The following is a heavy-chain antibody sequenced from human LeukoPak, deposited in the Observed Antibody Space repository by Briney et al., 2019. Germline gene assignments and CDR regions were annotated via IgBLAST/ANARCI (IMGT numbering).Heavy chain of an antibody. CDR2: MNPNSGNT. CDR3: ARGLTIDY. J-gene: IGHJ6*04. CDR1: GYTFTGYY. D-gene: IGHD3-10*01. Sequence: ASVTVSCKASGYTFTGYYMHWVRQAPGQGLEWMGWMNPNSGNTGYAQKFQGRVTMTRNTSISTAYMELSSLRSEDTAVYYCARGLTIDYWGKGTTVTVSS. V-gene: IGHV1-8*02.